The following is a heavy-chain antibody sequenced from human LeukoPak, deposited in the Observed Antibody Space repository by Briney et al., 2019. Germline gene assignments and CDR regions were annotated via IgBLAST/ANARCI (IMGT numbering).Heavy chain of an antibody. CDR1: GFTFSSYS. CDR2: ISSSSSYI. D-gene: IGHD6-19*01. V-gene: IGHV3-21*01. Sequence: GGSLRLSCAASGFTFSSYSMNWVRQAPGEGLEWVSSISSSSSYIYYADSVKGRFTISRDNAKNSLYLQMNSLRAEDTAVYYCARAGYSSGWPDYWGQGTLVTVSS. CDR3: ARAGYSSGWPDY. J-gene: IGHJ4*02.